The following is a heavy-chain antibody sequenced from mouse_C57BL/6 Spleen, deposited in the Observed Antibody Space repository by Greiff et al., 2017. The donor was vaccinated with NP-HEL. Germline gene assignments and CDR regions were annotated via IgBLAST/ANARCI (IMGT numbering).Heavy chain of an antibody. V-gene: IGHV1-7*01. J-gene: IGHJ2*01. D-gene: IGHD1-1*01. Sequence: QVQLKQSGAELAKPGASVKLSCKASGYTFTSYWMHWVKQRPGQGLEWIGYINPSSGYTKYNQKFKDKATLTADKSSSTAYMQLSSLTYEDSAVYDCARSRYGSSPDDWGQGTTLTVSS. CDR1: GYTFTSYW. CDR2: INPSSGYT. CDR3: ARSRYGSSPDD.